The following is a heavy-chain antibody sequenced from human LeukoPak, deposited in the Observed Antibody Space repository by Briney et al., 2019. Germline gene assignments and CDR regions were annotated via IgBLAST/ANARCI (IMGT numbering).Heavy chain of an antibody. CDR2: IYYSGST. CDR1: GGSISSGDYY. J-gene: IGHJ4*02. V-gene: IGHV4-30-4*08. Sequence: SQTLSLTCTVSGGSISSGDYYWSWLRQPPGKGLVWIGYIYYSGSTYYNPSLNSRVTISVDTSKNQYSRKLSSVTAADTAVYYCARESDYYDSSDTRDYWGQGTLVTVSS. D-gene: IGHD3-22*01. CDR3: ARESDYYDSSDTRDY.